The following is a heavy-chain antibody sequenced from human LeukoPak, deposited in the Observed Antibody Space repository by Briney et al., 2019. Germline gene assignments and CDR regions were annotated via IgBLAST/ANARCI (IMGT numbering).Heavy chain of an antibody. CDR1: GFTFSSYS. Sequence: GGSLRLSCAASGFTFSSYSMNWVRQAPGKGLEWVSYISSSSSTIYYADSVKGRFTISRDNAKNSLYLQMNSLRAEDTAVYYCARDVGSGSFDLWGRGTLVTVSS. D-gene: IGHD3-10*01. V-gene: IGHV3-48*01. J-gene: IGHJ2*01. CDR3: ARDVGSGSFDL. CDR2: ISSSSSTI.